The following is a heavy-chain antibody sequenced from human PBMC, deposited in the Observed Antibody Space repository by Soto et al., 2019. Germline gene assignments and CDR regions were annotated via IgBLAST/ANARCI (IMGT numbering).Heavy chain of an antibody. J-gene: IGHJ2*01. CDR2: MSGSGGST. D-gene: IGHD3-10*01. CDR1: GFTFSNYA. CDR3: AKDGPGMASTTRYFDL. Sequence: EVQLLESGGGLVQPGGSLRLSCAASGFTFSNYAMSWVRQAPGKGLEWVSAMSGSGGSTYYADSVKGRFTISRDNSKNTLYLQMNSLRAEDTAVYYCAKDGPGMASTTRYFDLWGRGTLVTVSS. V-gene: IGHV3-23*01.